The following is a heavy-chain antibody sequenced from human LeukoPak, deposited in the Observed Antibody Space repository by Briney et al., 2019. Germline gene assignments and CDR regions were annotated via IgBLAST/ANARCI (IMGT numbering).Heavy chain of an antibody. CDR3: ARDSRTTGGY. CDR1: GGSISSGGYY. V-gene: IGHV4-31*03. J-gene: IGHJ4*02. CDR2: IYYSGST. Sequence: SETLSLTCTVSGGSISSGGYYWSWIRQHPGKGLEWIGYIYYSGSTYYNPSLKSRVTISVDTSKNQFSLKLSSVTAADTAVYYCARDSRTTGGYWGQGTLVTVSS. D-gene: IGHD4-17*01.